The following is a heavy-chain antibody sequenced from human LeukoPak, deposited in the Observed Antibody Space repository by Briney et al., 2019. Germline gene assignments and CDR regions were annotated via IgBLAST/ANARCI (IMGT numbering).Heavy chain of an antibody. CDR2: ISSSGSTI. CDR1: GFTFSDYY. CDR3: ARVGPGLRRYYCYYYYMDV. D-gene: IGHD3/OR15-3a*01. J-gene: IGHJ6*03. V-gene: IGHV3-11*04. Sequence: PGGSLRLSCAASGFTFSDYYMSWIRQAPGKGLEWVSYISSSGSTIYYADSVKGRFTISRDNAKNSLYLQMNSLRAEDTAVYYCARVGPGLRRYYCYYYYMDVWGKGTTVTVSS.